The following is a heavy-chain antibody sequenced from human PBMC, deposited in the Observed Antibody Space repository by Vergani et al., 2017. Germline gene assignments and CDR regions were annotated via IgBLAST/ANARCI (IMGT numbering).Heavy chain of an antibody. CDR1: GFTFSSSG. CDR2: ISYDGSNK. Sequence: QVQLVESGGGVVQPGRSLRLSCAASGFTFSSSGMHWVRQAPGKGLARVAVISYDGSNKYYADSVKDRFTISRANSNNTLYLQMNSLRAEDTAVSYCAKDWDFRTYTDLFDYRGQGTLVTGSS. CDR3: AKDWDFRTYTDLFDY. J-gene: IGHJ4*02. V-gene: IGHV3-30*18. D-gene: IGHD3-16*01.